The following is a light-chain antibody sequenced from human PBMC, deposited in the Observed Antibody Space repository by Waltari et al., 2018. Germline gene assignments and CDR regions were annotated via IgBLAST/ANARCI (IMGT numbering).Light chain of an antibody. CDR3: QAWDSNTAHYV. CDR2: QDT. J-gene: IGLJ1*01. Sequence: SSELTQPPSVSVSPGQPASATCSGDTLGNKYASWYQQKPGQDPVLVIYQDTKRPSGIPERFSGSNSGNTATLTITGTQALDEADYYCQAWDSNTAHYVFGTGTKVTVL. CDR1: TLGNKY. V-gene: IGLV3-1*01.